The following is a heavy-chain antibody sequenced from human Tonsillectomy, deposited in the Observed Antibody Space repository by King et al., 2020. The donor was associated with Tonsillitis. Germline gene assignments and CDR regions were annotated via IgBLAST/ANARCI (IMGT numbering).Heavy chain of an antibody. CDR2: IYYSGST. D-gene: IGHD6-19*01. Sequence: QLQESGPGLVKPSETLSLTCTVSGGSISSYYWSWIRQPPGKGLEWIGYIYYSGSTNYNPPLKSRVTISVGTSKNHFSLKLSSVPAADTAVYYCARALAVAGFDPWGQGTLVTVSS. CDR3: ARALAVAGFDP. V-gene: IGHV4-59*01. CDR1: GGSISSYY. J-gene: IGHJ5*02.